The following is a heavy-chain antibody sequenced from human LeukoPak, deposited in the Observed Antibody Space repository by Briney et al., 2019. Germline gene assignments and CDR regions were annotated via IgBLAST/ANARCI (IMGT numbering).Heavy chain of an antibody. D-gene: IGHD6-13*01. V-gene: IGHV4-34*01. CDR2: INHSGST. J-gene: IGHJ4*02. CDR3: ARADIAGGVFDY. CDR1: GGSFSGYY. Sequence: SETLSLTCAVYGGSFSGYYWSWIRQSPGKGLEWIGEINHSGSTNYNPSLKSRVTISVDTSKNQFSLKLSSVTAADTAVYYCARADIAGGVFDYWGQGTLVTVSS.